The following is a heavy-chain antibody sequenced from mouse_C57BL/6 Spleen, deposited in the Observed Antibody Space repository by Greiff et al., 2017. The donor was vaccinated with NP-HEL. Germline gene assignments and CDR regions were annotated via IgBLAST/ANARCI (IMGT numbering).Heavy chain of an antibody. CDR2: IDPSDSYT. J-gene: IGHJ4*01. Sequence: QVQLQQPGAELVMPGASVKLSCKASGYTFTSYWMHWVKQRPGQGLEWIGEIDPSDSYTNYNQKFKGKSTLTVDKSSSTAYMQLSSLTSEDSAVYYWASAAQDYAMDYWGQGTSVTVSS. CDR1: GYTFTSYW. CDR3: ASAAQDYAMDY. D-gene: IGHD3-2*02. V-gene: IGHV1-69*01.